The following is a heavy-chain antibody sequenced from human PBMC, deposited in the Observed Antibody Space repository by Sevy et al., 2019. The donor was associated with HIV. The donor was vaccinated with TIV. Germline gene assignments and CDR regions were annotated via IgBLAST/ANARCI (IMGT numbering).Heavy chain of an antibody. Sequence: SETLSLTCTVSGVSVSNNNYYWTWIRQPPGKGLEWIGYISYSGSTNDNPSLKSRVTMSVDTSKNQVSLNLSSVTAADTAVYYCTRVPSLFTVPFDYWGQGTLVTVSS. J-gene: IGHJ4*02. V-gene: IGHV4-61*01. CDR1: GVSVSNNNYY. CDR2: ISYSGST. CDR3: TRVPSLFTVPFDY. D-gene: IGHD2-8*02.